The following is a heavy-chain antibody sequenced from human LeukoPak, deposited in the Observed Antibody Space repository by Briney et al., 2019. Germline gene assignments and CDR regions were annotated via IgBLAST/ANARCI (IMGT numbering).Heavy chain of an antibody. CDR2: IKGDGRVT. V-gene: IGHV3-74*01. CDR3: VKDYYGPGY. CDR1: GFTFSSVW. Sequence: PRGCLRLSCAASGFTFSSVWMHTVRQAPGKGLVWVSRIKGDGRVTSYADSVEGRFTISRDNAKNTLYLQMNSLRVEDTAVYYFVKDYYGPGYWGQGTLVTVSS. D-gene: IGHD3-10*01. J-gene: IGHJ4*02.